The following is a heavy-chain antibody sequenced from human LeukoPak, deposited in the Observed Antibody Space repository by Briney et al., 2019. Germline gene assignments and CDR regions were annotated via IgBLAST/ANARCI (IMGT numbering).Heavy chain of an antibody. Sequence: GGSLRLPCAASGFTFSSYAMSWVRQAPGKGLEWVSAISGSGGSTYYADSVKGRFTISRDNSKNTLYLQMNSLRAEDTAVYYCAKTRNGYTTEYLQHWGQGTLVTVSS. CDR1: GFTFSSYA. CDR2: ISGSGGST. D-gene: IGHD5-24*01. J-gene: IGHJ1*01. V-gene: IGHV3-23*01. CDR3: AKTRNGYTTEYLQH.